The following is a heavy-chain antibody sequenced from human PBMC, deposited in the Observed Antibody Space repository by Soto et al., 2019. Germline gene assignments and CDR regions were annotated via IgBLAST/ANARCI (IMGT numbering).Heavy chain of an antibody. J-gene: IGHJ4*02. V-gene: IGHV5-10-1*01. Sequence: PGESLKISCKGSGYSFTSYWSSWVRQMPGKGLVWMGRIDPSDSYTNYSPSFQGHVTISADKSISTAYLQWSSLKASDTAMYYCARTGYYYDSSLLETLFNFDYWGQGTLVTVSS. D-gene: IGHD3-22*01. CDR3: ARTGYYYDSSLLETLFNFDY. CDR2: IDPSDSYT. CDR1: GYSFTSYW.